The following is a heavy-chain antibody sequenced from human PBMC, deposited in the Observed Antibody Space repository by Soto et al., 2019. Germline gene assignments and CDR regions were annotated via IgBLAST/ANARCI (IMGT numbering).Heavy chain of an antibody. J-gene: IGHJ4*02. CDR2: INRDGSST. CDR3: ASDEGVGTLVRGFDY. CDR1: GFTFSSYW. Sequence: EVQLVESGGGLVQPGGSLRLSCAASGFTFSSYWMHWVRQAPGKGLVWVSGINRDGSSTTYADSVKGRFTISRDNAKNTLFLQMNSLRAEDAAVYYCASDEGVGTLVRGFDYWGQGTLVTVSS. V-gene: IGHV3-74*03. D-gene: IGHD3-10*01.